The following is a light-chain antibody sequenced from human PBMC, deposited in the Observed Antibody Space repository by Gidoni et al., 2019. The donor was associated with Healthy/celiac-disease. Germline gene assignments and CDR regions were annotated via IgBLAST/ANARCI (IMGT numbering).Light chain of an antibody. CDR3: QSSDSSGTYP. CDR2: KDS. V-gene: IGLV3-25*03. Sequence: SYELTQPPSVSVSPGQTARITCSGDALPKQYAYWYQQKPGQAPVLVIYKDSERPSGIPERFSGSSSGTTVTLTISGVQAEDEADYYCQSSDSSGTYPFGGGTNLTVL. J-gene: IGLJ3*02. CDR1: ALPKQY.